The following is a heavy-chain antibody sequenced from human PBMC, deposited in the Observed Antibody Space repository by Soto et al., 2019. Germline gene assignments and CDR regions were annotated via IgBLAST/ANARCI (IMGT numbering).Heavy chain of an antibody. CDR1: GLTVSTSY. D-gene: IGHD4-17*01. CDR3: ARSPAVTTSAEKYYFDY. J-gene: IGHJ4*02. CDR2: IYGGGGK. V-gene: IGHV3-66*01. Sequence: GGSLRLSCAASGLTVSTSYLTWVRQAPGKGLQWVSVIYGGGGKHYADSVKGRFTISRDNSKNTLYLQMDSLRVEDTAIYYCARSPAVTTSAEKYYFDYWGQGTRVTVSS.